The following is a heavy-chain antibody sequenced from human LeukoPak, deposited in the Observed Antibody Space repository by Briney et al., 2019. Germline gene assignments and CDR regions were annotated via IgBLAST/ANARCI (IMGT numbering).Heavy chain of an antibody. Sequence: SETLSLTCTVSGGSISSYYWSWIRQPAGKGLEWIGYIYYSGSTNYNPSLKSRVTISVDTSKNQFSLKLSSVTAADTAVYYCARSFLEWLSYGMDVWGQGTTVTVSS. D-gene: IGHD3-3*01. CDR1: GGSISSYY. V-gene: IGHV4-59*08. CDR2: IYYSGST. J-gene: IGHJ6*02. CDR3: ARSFLEWLSYGMDV.